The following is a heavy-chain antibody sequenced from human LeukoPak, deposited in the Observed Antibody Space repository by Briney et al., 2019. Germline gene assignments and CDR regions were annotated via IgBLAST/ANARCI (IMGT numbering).Heavy chain of an antibody. J-gene: IGHJ3*02. CDR3: ARHYDSIAFDI. V-gene: IGHV4-39*01. CDR1: CRSISSSCYW. Sequence: PPETLSLTCTVSCRSISSSCYWWGWIRQPRGKGLEWIGIIYYSGSTYYNPSLKSRVTISVDTPKNHFSLKLSSVTAADTAVYYCARHYDSIAFDIWGQGTMVTVSS. D-gene: IGHD3-3*01. CDR2: IYYSGST.